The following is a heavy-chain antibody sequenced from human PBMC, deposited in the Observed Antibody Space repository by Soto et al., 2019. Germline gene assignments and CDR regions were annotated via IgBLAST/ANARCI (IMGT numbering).Heavy chain of an antibody. V-gene: IGHV3-30*18. D-gene: IGHD5-12*01. Sequence: LRLSCEASGFTFSSHGMHWVRQAPGKGLEWVAVISYDGSKKYYVDSVKGRFTISRDNSKNTLYLQMNSLRAEDTAVYYCAKDQGYNYVVDFWGQGALVTVSS. CDR2: ISYDGSKK. CDR1: GFTFSSHG. CDR3: AKDQGYNYVVDF. J-gene: IGHJ4*02.